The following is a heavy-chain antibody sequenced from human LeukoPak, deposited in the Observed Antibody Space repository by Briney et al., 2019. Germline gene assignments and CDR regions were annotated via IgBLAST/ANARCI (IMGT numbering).Heavy chain of an antibody. CDR1: GFTFSSYS. J-gene: IGHJ4*02. Sequence: GGSLRLSCAASGFTFSSYSMNWVRQAPGKGLEWVSSISSSSSSYIYYADSVKGRFTISRDNAKNSLYLQMNSLRAEDTAVYYCAREEPYSSRSLDYWGQGTLVTVSS. CDR3: AREEPYSSRSLDY. V-gene: IGHV3-21*01. D-gene: IGHD6-19*01. CDR2: ISSSSSSYI.